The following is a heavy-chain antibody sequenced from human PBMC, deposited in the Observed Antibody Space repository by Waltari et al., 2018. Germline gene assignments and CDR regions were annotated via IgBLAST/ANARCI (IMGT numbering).Heavy chain of an antibody. Sequence: EVRLVDSGGGLVQPGGSLRLSCAASGFRLSAYWVSWVRQAPGKGLEWVASIKEDGSETYYVDSVKGRFTISRDNAKNSMYLQINSLRAEDTAVYYSATSSFWRFDYWGQGTLVTVSS. CDR1: GFRLSAYW. D-gene: IGHD2-2*01. V-gene: IGHV3-7*01. J-gene: IGHJ4*02. CDR2: IKEDGSET. CDR3: ATSSFWRFDY.